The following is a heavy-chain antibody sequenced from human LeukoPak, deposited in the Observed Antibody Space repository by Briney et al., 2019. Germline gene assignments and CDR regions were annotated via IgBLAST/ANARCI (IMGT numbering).Heavy chain of an antibody. J-gene: IGHJ3*02. CDR3: GTMRGNPGAFDI. CDR2: FDPEDGET. V-gene: IGHV1-24*01. CDR1: GYTLTELS. D-gene: IGHD3-22*01. Sequence: ASVKVSCKVSGYTLTELSMHWVRQAPGKGLEWMGGFDPEDGETIYVQKFQGRVTMTEDTSTDTAYMELSSLRSEDTAVYYCGTMRGNPGAFDIWGQGTMVTVSS.